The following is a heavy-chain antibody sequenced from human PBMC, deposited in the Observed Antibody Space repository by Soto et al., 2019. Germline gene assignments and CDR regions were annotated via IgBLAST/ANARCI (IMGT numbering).Heavy chain of an antibody. V-gene: IGHV3-11*01. D-gene: IGHD3-3*01. J-gene: IGHJ4*02. CDR3: ARDRAPEREPTIFGVVIISGGESSFDY. CDR2: ISSSGSTI. CDR1: GFTFSDYY. Sequence: GGSLRLSCAASGFTFSDYYMSWIRQAPGKGLEWVSYISSSGSTIYYADSVKGRFTISRDNAKNSLYLQMNSLRAEDTAVYYCARDRAPEREPTIFGVVIISGGESSFDYWGQGTLVTVSS.